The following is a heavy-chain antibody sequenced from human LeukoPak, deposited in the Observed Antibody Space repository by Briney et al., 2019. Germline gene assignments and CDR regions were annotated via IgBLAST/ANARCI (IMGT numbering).Heavy chain of an antibody. J-gene: IGHJ4*01. Sequence: EASVKVSCKASGYTFTGYYMHWVRQAPGQGLEWMGRIIPNSGGTKYAQKFQGRVTMTRDTSIPTAYMELSRLRSDDTAVYYCARDRAYDREFDSWGQGTLVTVSS. CDR2: IIPNSGGT. D-gene: IGHD3-3*01. CDR3: ARDRAYDREFDS. CDR1: GYTFTGYY. V-gene: IGHV1-2*06.